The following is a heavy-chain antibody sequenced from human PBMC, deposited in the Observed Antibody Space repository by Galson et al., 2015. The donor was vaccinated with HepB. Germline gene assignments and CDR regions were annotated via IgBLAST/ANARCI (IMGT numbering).Heavy chain of an antibody. D-gene: IGHD5-18*01. J-gene: IGHJ4*02. Sequence: SVKVSCKASGYTFTSYGISWVRQAPGQGLEWMGWISAYNGNTNYAQKLQGRVTMTTDTSTSTAYMELRSLRSDDTAVYYCARAEWIQLGHETYFDYWGQGTLVTVSS. CDR3: ARAEWIQLGHETYFDY. V-gene: IGHV1-18*04. CDR1: GYTFTSYG. CDR2: ISAYNGNT.